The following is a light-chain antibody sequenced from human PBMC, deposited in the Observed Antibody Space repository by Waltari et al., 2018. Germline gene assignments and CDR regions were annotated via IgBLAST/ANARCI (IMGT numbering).Light chain of an antibody. CDR3: QQRRNWPLT. J-gene: IGKJ4*01. CDR2: DTS. CDR1: QSVTNY. V-gene: IGKV3-11*01. Sequence: DIVLTQSPAILSLSPGERASLSCRASQSVTNYLAWYQQKPGQAPRLLIYDTSKRATGIPARCSGSGFATDFTLTISRLEPDDFAVYYCQQRRNWPLTFGGGTKVEIK.